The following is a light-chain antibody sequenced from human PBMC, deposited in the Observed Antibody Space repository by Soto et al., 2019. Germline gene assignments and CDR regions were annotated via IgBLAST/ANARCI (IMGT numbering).Light chain of an antibody. Sequence: DIVMTQSPLSLHVTPGEPASISCRSSQSLLSTNGYNYLVWYLQRPGQSPQLLIYLGSNRASGVPDRFSGRGSGTDFTLKISRVEAEDVGGYYCMQVIQTPPTFGQGTKVEIK. CDR1: QSLLSTNGYNY. CDR3: MQVIQTPPT. J-gene: IGKJ1*01. V-gene: IGKV2-28*01. CDR2: LGS.